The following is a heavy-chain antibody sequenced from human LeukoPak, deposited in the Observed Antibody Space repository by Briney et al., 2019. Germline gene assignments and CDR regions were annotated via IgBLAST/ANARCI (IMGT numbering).Heavy chain of an antibody. CDR1: GFTFGDYV. D-gene: IGHD3-22*01. CDR3: TTDTRPYYDSSGYYPPFDY. CDR2: IRSKAYGGTT. J-gene: IGHJ4*02. V-gene: IGHV3-49*04. Sequence: GGSLRLSCTASGFTFGDYVMSWVRQAPGKGLEWVGFIRSKAYGGTTKNAASVKGRFTISRDDSRSIAYLQMNSLKTEDTAVYYCTTDTRPYYDSSGYYPPFDYWGQGTLVTVSS.